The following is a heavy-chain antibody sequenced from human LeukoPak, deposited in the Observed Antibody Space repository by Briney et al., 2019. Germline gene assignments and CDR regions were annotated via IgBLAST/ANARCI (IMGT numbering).Heavy chain of an antibody. D-gene: IGHD6-13*01. CDR2: INHSGST. CDR3: ASLRVSRYSSSWWVDY. J-gene: IGHJ4*02. Sequence: PSETLSLTCAVYGGSFSGYYWSWIRQPPGKGLEWIGEINHSGSTNYNPSLKSRVTISVDTSKNQFSLKLSSVTATDTAVYYCASLRVSRYSSSWWVDYWGQGTLVTVSS. V-gene: IGHV4-34*01. CDR1: GGSFSGYY.